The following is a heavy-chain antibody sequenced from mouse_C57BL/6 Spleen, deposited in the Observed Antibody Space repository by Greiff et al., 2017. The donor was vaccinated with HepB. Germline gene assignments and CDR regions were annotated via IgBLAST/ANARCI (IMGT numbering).Heavy chain of an antibody. Sequence: EVMLVESGAELVRPGASVKLSCTASGFNIKDDYMHWVKQRPEQGLEWIGWIDPENGDTEYASKFQGKATITADTSSNTAYLQLSSLTSEDTAVYYCTTHDGYYGGHFDYWGQGTTLTVSS. V-gene: IGHV14-4*01. CDR1: GFNIKDDY. D-gene: IGHD2-3*01. CDR2: IDPENGDT. CDR3: TTHDGYYGGHFDY. J-gene: IGHJ2*01.